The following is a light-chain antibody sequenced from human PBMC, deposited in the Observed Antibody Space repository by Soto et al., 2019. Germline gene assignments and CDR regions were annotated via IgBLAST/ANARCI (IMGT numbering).Light chain of an antibody. CDR2: DAS. CDR1: QSISSW. J-gene: IGKJ2*01. Sequence: DIQMTQSPSTLSASVGDRVTITCRASQSISSWLAWYQQKPGKAPKLLIYDASSLESGVPSRFSGSGSGTEFTLTISSLQPEDFATYYCQQSYNSRTFGQGTKVEIK. CDR3: QQSYNSRT. V-gene: IGKV1-5*01.